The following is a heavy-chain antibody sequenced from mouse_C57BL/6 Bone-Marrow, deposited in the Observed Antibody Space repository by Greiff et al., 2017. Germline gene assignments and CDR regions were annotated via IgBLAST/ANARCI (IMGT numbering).Heavy chain of an antibody. D-gene: IGHD4-1*01. CDR2: IDPYCGGT. V-gene: IGHV1-72*01. J-gene: IGHJ4*01. Sequence: QVQLKQPGAELVKPGASVKLSCKASGYTFTSYWMHWVKQRPGRGLEWIGRIDPYCGGTKYKEKFKSKATLTVDKPSSAAYMQLSSLTSEDAAVYFYASLNWDGAIGYWGQGTSVTVSS. CDR1: GYTFTSYW. CDR3: ASLNWDGAIGY.